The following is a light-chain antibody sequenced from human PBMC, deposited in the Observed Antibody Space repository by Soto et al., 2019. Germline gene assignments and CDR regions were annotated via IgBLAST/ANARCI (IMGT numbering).Light chain of an antibody. CDR1: SSDVGGYNY. CDR2: DVS. V-gene: IGLV2-14*01. CDR3: SSYTGSTTLHYV. J-gene: IGLJ1*01. Sequence: QSVLTQPASVSGSPGQSITISCTGTSSDVGGYNYVSWYQQHPGKAPRLLIYDVSNRPSGASNRFSGSKSGNTASLTISGLQAEGEADYYCSSYTGSTTLHYVFGTGTKVTVL.